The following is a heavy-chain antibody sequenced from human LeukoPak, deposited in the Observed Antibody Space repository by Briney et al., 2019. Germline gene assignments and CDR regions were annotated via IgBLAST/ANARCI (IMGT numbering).Heavy chain of an antibody. D-gene: IGHD3-10*01. CDR2: IRSKANSYAT. V-gene: IGHV3-73*01. CDR3: TRSYGSGSYYTAFNNYYYYYMDV. CDR1: GFTFSGSA. Sequence: PGGSLKLSCAASGFTFSGSAMHWVRQASGKGLEWVGRIRSKANSYATAYAASVKGRFTISRDDSRNTAYLQMNSLKTEDTAVYYCTRSYGSGSYYTAFNNYYYYYMDVWGKGTTVTISS. J-gene: IGHJ6*03.